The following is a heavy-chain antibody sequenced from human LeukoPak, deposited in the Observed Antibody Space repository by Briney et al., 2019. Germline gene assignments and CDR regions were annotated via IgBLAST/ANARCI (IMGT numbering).Heavy chain of an antibody. V-gene: IGHV1-18*01. D-gene: IGHD3-9*01. CDR3: TRDRYDVGVAVHF. J-gene: IGHJ3*01. CDR2: IRVHNGDT. CDR1: GYMFAVFG. Sequence: EASVKVSCKASGYMFAVFGITWVRQAPGQGLEWMGSIRVHNGDTNYAQKFQGRLTMTTDTSATTAYMEVRSLKSDDTAVYYCTRDRYDVGVAVHFWGQGTMVRVPS.